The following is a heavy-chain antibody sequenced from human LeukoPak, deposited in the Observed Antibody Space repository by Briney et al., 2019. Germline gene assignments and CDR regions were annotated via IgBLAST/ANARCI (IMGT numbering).Heavy chain of an antibody. CDR3: ARYYDSSGLTGNWFDP. V-gene: IGHV4-39*01. CDR2: INYRGST. J-gene: IGHJ5*02. Sequence: PSETLSLTCTVSGGSISNSDYYWDWIRQPPGKGLEWIGSINYRGSTYYNPSLESRVTISVDTSKNQFSLKLSSVTAADTAVYYCARYYDSSGLTGNWFDPWGQGTLVTVSS. CDR1: GGSISNSDYY. D-gene: IGHD3-22*01.